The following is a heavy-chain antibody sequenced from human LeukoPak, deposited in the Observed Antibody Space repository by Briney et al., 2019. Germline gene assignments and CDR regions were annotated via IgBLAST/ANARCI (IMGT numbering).Heavy chain of an antibody. Sequence: GGSLRLSCAASGFTFDDYAMHWVRQAPGKGLEWVSLISWDGGSTYYADSVKGRFTISRDNSKNSLYLQMNSLRAEDTALYYCAKGFTFRGGLLHTPFDYWGQGTLVTVSS. V-gene: IGHV3-43D*04. CDR1: GFTFDDYA. J-gene: IGHJ4*02. CDR2: ISWDGGST. D-gene: IGHD3-10*01. CDR3: AKGFTFRGGLLHTPFDY.